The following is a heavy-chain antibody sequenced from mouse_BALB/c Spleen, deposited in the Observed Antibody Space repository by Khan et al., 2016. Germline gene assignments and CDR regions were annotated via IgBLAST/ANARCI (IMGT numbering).Heavy chain of an antibody. D-gene: IGHD1-1*01. CDR3: AEEYYGSNWFDY. Sequence: QIQLVQSGPELKKPGETVKISCKASGYTFTNYGMNWVKQAPGKGLKWMGWINTNTGEPTYAEEFKGRFAFSLETSASTAYLPINNLTNEDTATYVGAEEYYGSNWFDYWGQGTLVTVAA. V-gene: IGHV9-3*02. CDR2: INTNTGEP. CDR1: GYTFTNYG. J-gene: IGHJ3*01.